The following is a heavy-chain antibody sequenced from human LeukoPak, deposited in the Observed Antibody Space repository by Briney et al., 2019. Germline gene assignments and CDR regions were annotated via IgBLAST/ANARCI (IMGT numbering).Heavy chain of an antibody. Sequence: SQTLSLTCTVSGGSISSGGYYWSWIRQHPGKGLEWIGYIYYSGSTNYNPSLKSRVPITVDTSKNQIFLQLSSVTAADAAVYYCARRYFVHYYFDYWGQGTLVTVSS. V-gene: IGHV4-31*03. CDR3: ARRYFVHYYFDY. CDR2: IYYSGST. D-gene: IGHD2/OR15-2a*01. CDR1: GGSISSGGYY. J-gene: IGHJ4*02.